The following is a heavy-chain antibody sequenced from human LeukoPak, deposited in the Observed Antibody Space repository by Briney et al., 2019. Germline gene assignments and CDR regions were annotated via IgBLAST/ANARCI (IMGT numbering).Heavy chain of an antibody. CDR2: IIPIFGTA. V-gene: IGHV1-69*13. CDR1: GGTFSNYA. CDR3: ARDWGQGSYSSGYDI. Sequence: SVKVSCKASGGTFSNYAISWVRQAPGQGLEWMGGIIPIFGTANYAQKFQGRVTITADESTSTAYMELSSLRSEDTAVYYCARDWGQGSYSSGYDIWGQGTMVTVSS. J-gene: IGHJ3*02. D-gene: IGHD3-22*01.